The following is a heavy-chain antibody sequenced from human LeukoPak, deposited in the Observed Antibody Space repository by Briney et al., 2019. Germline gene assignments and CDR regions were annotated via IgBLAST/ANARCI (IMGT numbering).Heavy chain of an antibody. Sequence: GASVRVSCKASGYTFTTYTIHWVRQAPGQRLEWMGWINAGNGNTKYSQEFQDRVTITRDTSASTAYMELSSLRSEDMAVYYCAKPSGSGVDYWGQGTRITVSS. CDR1: GYTFTTYT. V-gene: IGHV1-3*03. CDR3: AKPSGSGVDY. J-gene: IGHJ4*02. CDR2: INAGNGNT. D-gene: IGHD1-26*01.